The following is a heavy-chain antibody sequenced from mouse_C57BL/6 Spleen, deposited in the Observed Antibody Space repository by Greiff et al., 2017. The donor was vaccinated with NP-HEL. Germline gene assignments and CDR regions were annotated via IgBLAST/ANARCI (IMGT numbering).Heavy chain of an antibody. J-gene: IGHJ2*01. V-gene: IGHV1-82*01. CDR3: ASGWLRPYYFDY. Sequence: VQLQESGPELVKPGASVKISCKASGYAFSSSWMNWVKQGPGKGLGWIGRIYPGDGDTNYNGKFKGKATLTADKSSSTAYMQLSSLTSEDSAVYFCASGWLRPYYFDYWGQGTTLTVSS. CDR1: GYAFSSSW. D-gene: IGHD2-2*01. CDR2: IYPGDGDT.